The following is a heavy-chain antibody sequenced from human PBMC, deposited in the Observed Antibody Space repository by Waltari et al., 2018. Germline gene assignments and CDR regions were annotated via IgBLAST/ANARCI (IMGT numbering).Heavy chain of an antibody. J-gene: IGHJ3*02. CDR2: VHYSAKT. D-gene: IGHD2-8*01. Sequence: QVKLQESGPGLVKPSETLSLTCTVSGGSVSGPYWNWIRPPPGKGLEWIGYVHYSAKTNHQHVLKSGVTLAVDPSKYQVLLRLNSVTAADTAGYYWARDSPIAVSGLIQDAFYIWGQGTLVTVSS. CDR1: GGSVSGPY. V-gene: IGHV4-59*02. CDR3: ARDSPIAVSGLIQDAFYI.